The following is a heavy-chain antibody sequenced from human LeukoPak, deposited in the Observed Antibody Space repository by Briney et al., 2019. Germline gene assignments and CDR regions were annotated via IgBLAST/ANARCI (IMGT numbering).Heavy chain of an antibody. Sequence: PSGTLSLTCGVSGGSISSSNWWSWVRQSPGKGLEWFGEIYNIGSTNYNPSLKSRVTISVDKSKNHFSLKLSSVTAADTAVYYCARHESITMVRGVIDGSAFDIWGQGTMVTVSS. CDR2: IYNIGST. D-gene: IGHD3-10*01. CDR3: ARHESITMVRGVIDGSAFDI. V-gene: IGHV4-4*02. J-gene: IGHJ3*02. CDR1: GGSISSSNW.